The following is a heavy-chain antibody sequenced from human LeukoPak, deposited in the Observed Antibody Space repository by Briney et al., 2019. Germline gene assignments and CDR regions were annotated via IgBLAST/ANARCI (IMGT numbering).Heavy chain of an antibody. CDR2: IDPTDSYT. Sequence: GESLKVSCKGSGDFFTSYWITWVRQMTAKGLEWMGEIDPTDSYTNYSPSFQGHVTISADKSITTAYLQWSSLKASDTAMYFCARQKSGYTYLFDFWGQGTLVTVSS. V-gene: IGHV5-10-1*01. D-gene: IGHD1-1*01. J-gene: IGHJ4*02. CDR1: GDFFTSYW. CDR3: ARQKSGYTYLFDF.